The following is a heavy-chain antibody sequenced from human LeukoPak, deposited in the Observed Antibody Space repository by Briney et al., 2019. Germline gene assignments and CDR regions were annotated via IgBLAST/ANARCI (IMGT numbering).Heavy chain of an antibody. CDR2: IYYSETT. CDR3: ARQGDSNGYSTLDY. Sequence: SXTLSLTCTVSGDSVSRSTYYWGWIRQPPGKGLEWIGTIYYSETTYYNPSLKSRFTISVDSSKNQFSLKVTSVTATDTAVYYCARQGDSNGYSTLDYWGQGILVTVSS. CDR1: GDSVSRSTYY. D-gene: IGHD3-22*01. J-gene: IGHJ4*02. V-gene: IGHV4-39*01.